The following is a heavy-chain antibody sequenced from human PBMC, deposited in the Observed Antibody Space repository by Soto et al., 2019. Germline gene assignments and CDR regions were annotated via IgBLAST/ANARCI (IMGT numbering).Heavy chain of an antibody. CDR3: ARARGATDAFDI. V-gene: IGHV1-69*13. J-gene: IGHJ3*02. CDR1: GGTFSSYA. CDR2: IVPIFGTA. Sequence: SVKVSCKASGGTFSSYAISWVRQAPGQGLEWMGGIVPIFGTANYAQKFQGRVTITADESTSTAYMELSSLRSEDTAVYYCARARGATDAFDIWGQGTMVTVSS. D-gene: IGHD3-10*01.